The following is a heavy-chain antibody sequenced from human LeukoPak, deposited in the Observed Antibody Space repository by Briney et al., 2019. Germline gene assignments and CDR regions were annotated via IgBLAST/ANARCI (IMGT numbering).Heavy chain of an antibody. V-gene: IGHV4-59*01. D-gene: IGHD6-19*01. CDR3: ARVYSSGWYFDY. J-gene: IGHJ4*02. CDR1: GGSISSYY. CDR2: IYYSGST. Sequence: PSETLSLTCTVSGGSISSYYWSWIRQPPGKGLEWIGYIYYSGSTNYNPSLESRVTISVDTSKNQFSLKLSSVTAADTAVYYCARVYSSGWYFDYWGQGTLVTVSS.